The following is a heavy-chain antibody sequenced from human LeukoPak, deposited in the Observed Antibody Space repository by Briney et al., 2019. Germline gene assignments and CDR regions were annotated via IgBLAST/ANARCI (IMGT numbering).Heavy chain of an antibody. D-gene: IGHD5-18*01. J-gene: IGHJ6*02. V-gene: IGHV3-48*01. Sequence: PGGSLRLSCAASGFTFSSYSMNWVRQAPGKGLEWVSYISSSSSTIYYADSVKGRFTISRDNAKNSLYLQMNSLRAEDTAVYYCASDVGYSYGLEDYYYGMDVWGQGTTVTVSS. CDR3: ASDVGYSYGLEDYYYGMDV. CDR2: ISSSSSTI. CDR1: GFTFSSYS.